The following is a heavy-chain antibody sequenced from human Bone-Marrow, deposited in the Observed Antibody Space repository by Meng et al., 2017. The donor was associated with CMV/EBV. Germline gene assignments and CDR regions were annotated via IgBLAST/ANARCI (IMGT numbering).Heavy chain of an antibody. Sequence: GESLKISCAASGFTFSSYGMHWVRQAPGKGLEWVAVISYDGSNKYYADSVKGRFTISRDNSKNTLYLQMNSLRAEDTAVYYCARDIVIGGAYYYYYGMDVWGQGTTVTGSS. J-gene: IGHJ6*02. CDR1: GFTFSSYG. CDR3: ARDIVIGGAYYYYYGMDV. D-gene: IGHD2-15*01. CDR2: ISYDGSNK. V-gene: IGHV3-30*19.